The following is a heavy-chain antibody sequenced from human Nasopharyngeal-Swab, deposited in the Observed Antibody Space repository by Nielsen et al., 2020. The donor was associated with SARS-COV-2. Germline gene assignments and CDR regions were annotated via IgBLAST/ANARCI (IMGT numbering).Heavy chain of an antibody. J-gene: IGHJ6*02. V-gene: IGHV3-13*01. CDR1: GFTFRNHD. CDR3: ARGYCSGGDCYFYYHGLDV. Sequence: GESLKISCAASGFTFRNHDMHWVRQAAGKGLEGVSGIGSAGDTFYPVSVKGRFTISRDNAKNSVYLQMKNLRAGDTAVYYCARGYCSGGDCYFYYHGLDVWGQGTTVTVSS. D-gene: IGHD2-15*01. CDR2: IGSAGDT.